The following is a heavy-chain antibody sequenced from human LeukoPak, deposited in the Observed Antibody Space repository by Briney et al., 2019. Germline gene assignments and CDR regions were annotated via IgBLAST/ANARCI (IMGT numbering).Heavy chain of an antibody. CDR3: ARIFRYQLVDYYALDV. D-gene: IGHD2-2*01. CDR2: ISSSSAYI. Sequence: GGSLRLSCAASGFTFSDYAMDWVRQAPGKGLEWVPAISSSSAYIYYADSVKGRFTISRDNAKNSVSLQMNSLRAEDTAVYYCARIFRYQLVDYYALDVWGQGTTVTVSS. V-gene: IGHV3-21*01. CDR1: GFTFSDYA. J-gene: IGHJ6*02.